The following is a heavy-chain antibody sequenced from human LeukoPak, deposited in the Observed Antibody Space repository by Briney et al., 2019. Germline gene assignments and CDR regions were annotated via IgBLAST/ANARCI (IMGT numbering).Heavy chain of an antibody. CDR2: INPNSGGT. CDR3: ARGIRVLWFGEQDY. Sequence: GASVKVSCKASGYTFTGYYMHWVRQAPGQGLEWMGWINPNSGGTSYAQKFQGRVTMTRDTSISTAYMELSRLRSDDTAVYYCARGIRVLWFGEQDYWGQGTLVTVSS. CDR1: GYTFTGYY. V-gene: IGHV1-2*02. D-gene: IGHD3-10*01. J-gene: IGHJ4*02.